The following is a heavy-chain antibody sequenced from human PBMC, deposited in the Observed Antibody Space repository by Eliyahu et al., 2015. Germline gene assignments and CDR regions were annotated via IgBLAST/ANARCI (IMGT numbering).Heavy chain of an antibody. CDR1: XGSFSGYY. Sequence: QVQLQQWGAGLLKPSETLXLTCAVXXGSFSGYYWSWIRXPPGKGLXWIGEINXSGSTNYNPSLKSRVTISVDTSKNQFSLKLSSVTAADTAVYYCARGQRWLRLMKSYFDYWGQGTLVTVSS. D-gene: IGHD5-12*01. J-gene: IGHJ4*02. V-gene: IGHV4-34*01. CDR3: ARGQRWLRLMKSYFDY. CDR2: INXSGST.